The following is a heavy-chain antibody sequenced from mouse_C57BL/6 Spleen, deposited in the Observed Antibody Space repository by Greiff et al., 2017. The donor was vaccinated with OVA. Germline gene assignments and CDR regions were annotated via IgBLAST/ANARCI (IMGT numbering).Heavy chain of an antibody. CDR3: AREGGPGFDY. D-gene: IGHD3-3*01. V-gene: IGHV3-6*01. J-gene: IGHJ2*01. Sequence: ESGPGLVKPSQSLSLTCSVTGYSITSGYYWNWIRQFPGNKLEWMGYISYDGSNNYNPSLKNRISITRDTSKNQFFLKLNSVTTEDTATYYCAREGGPGFDYWGQGTTLTVSS. CDR1: GYSITSGYY. CDR2: ISYDGSN.